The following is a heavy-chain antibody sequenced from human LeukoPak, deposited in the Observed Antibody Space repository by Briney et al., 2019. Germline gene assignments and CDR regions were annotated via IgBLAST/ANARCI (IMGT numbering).Heavy chain of an antibody. V-gene: IGHV3-15*01. J-gene: IGHJ4*02. CDR3: TTDDFWSGYLST. CDR1: GFSFSIYG. Sequence: PGGSLRLSCATSGFSFSIYGMHWVRQAQGKGLEWVGRIKSKTDGGTTDCAAPVKGRFTISRDDSKDTLDLQMNSLKTEDTAVYYCTTDDFWSGYLSTWGQGTLVTVSS. D-gene: IGHD3-3*01. CDR2: IKSKTDGGTT.